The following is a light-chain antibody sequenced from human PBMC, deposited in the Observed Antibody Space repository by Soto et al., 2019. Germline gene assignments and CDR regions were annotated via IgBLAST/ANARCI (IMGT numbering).Light chain of an antibody. CDR1: SSNIGAGYD. Sequence: QSVLTQPPSVSGAPGQRVTISCTGSSSNIGAGYDVHWYQQLPGTAPKLLIYGNSNRPSGVPDRFSGSKSDTSASLAITGLQAEDEADYYCQSYDSSVSKVVFGGGTKLTVL. CDR2: GNS. CDR3: QSYDSSVSKVV. J-gene: IGLJ2*01. V-gene: IGLV1-40*01.